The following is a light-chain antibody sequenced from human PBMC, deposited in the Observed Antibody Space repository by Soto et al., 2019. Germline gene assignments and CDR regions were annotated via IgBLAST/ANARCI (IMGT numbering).Light chain of an antibody. CDR3: QQSYTTPWT. CDR2: SAS. CDR1: QSSRSY. Sequence: DIPMTQSPSSLSASVGDRVTISCRASQSSRSYLNWYQQKPGKAPKLLIYSASSLQSGVPSRFSGSGSGTDFTLTVSSLQPDDFATYYCQQSYTTPWTFGQGTKVAI. J-gene: IGKJ1*01. V-gene: IGKV1-39*01.